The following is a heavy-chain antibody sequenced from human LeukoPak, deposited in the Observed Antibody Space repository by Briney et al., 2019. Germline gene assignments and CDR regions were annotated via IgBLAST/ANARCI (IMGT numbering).Heavy chain of an antibody. CDR1: GGSISSGSYY. J-gene: IGHJ5*02. Sequence: SETLSLTCTVSGGSISSGSYYWSWIRQPAGKGLEWIGRIYTSGSTNYNPSLKSRVTISVDTSKNQFSLKLNSVTAADTAVYYCARDQLLYTNWFDPWGQGTLVTVSS. CDR2: IYTSGST. D-gene: IGHD4-23*01. V-gene: IGHV4-61*02. CDR3: ARDQLLYTNWFDP.